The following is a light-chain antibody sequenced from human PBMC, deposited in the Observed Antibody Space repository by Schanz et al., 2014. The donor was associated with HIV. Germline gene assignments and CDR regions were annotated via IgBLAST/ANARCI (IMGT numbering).Light chain of an antibody. CDR3: CSYATTKDLL. CDR1: SSDVGGYNY. CDR2: DVS. V-gene: IGLV2-11*01. Sequence: QSVLTQPRSVSGSPGQSVTISCTGTSSDVGGYNYVSWYQQHPGKAPKLMIYDVSKRPSGVPDRFSGSKSGNTASLTISGLQAEDEADYYCCSYATTKDLLFGGGTKVTVL. J-gene: IGLJ2*01.